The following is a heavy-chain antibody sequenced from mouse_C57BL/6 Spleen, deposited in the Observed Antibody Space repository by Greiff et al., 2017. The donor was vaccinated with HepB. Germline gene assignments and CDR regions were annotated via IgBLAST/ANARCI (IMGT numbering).Heavy chain of an antibody. CDR3: ARRGVTTVVAYYFDY. V-gene: IGHV5-6*01. CDR2: ISSGGSYT. J-gene: IGHJ2*01. CDR1: GFTFSSYG. D-gene: IGHD1-1*01. Sequence: EVMLVESGGDLVKPGGSLKLSCAASGFTFSSYGMSWVRQTPDKRLEWVATISSGGSYTYYPDSVKGRFTISRDNAKNTLYLQMSSLKYEDTAMYYCARRGVTTVVAYYFDYWGQGTTLTVSS.